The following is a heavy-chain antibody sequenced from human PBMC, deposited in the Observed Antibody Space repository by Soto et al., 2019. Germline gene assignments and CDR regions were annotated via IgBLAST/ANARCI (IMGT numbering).Heavy chain of an antibody. CDR3: ARVREGGFDY. CDR1: GGSISSGGYY. V-gene: IGHV4-31*03. D-gene: IGHD1-26*01. J-gene: IGHJ4*02. CDR2: IYYSGIT. Sequence: PSETLSLTCTVSGGSISSGGYYWSWIRQHPGKGLEWIGYIYYSGITYYNPSLKSRVTISVDTSKNQFSLKLSSVTAADTAVYYCARVREGGFDYWGQGTLVTVSS.